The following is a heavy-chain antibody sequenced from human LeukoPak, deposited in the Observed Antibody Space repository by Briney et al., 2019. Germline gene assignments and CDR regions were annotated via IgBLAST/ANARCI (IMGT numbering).Heavy chain of an antibody. Sequence: SETLSLTGSVSGVSSSSYYWSWIRPPPGKGLEGIGYIYTSGSTNYNPSLKSRVTISVDTSKNQFSLKLSSVTAADTAVYYCARLRAMASPFDPWGQGTLVTVSS. V-gene: IGHV4-4*09. D-gene: IGHD5-18*01. J-gene: IGHJ5*02. CDR3: ARLRAMASPFDP. CDR1: GVSSSSYY. CDR2: IYTSGST.